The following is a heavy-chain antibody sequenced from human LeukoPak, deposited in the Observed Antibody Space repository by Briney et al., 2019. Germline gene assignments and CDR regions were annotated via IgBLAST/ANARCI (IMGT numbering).Heavy chain of an antibody. V-gene: IGHV3-23*01. Sequence: GGSLRLSCAASGFTFSSYAMSWVRQAPGKGLEWVSAISGSGGSTYYADSVKGRFTISRDNAKNSLYLQMNSLRAEDTAVYYCARAGSGRSPDWFDPWGQGTLVTVSS. D-gene: IGHD1-26*01. CDR1: GFTFSSYA. J-gene: IGHJ5*02. CDR3: ARAGSGRSPDWFDP. CDR2: ISGSGGST.